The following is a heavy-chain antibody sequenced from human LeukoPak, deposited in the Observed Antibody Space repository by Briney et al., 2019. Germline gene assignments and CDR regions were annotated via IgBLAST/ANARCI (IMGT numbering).Heavy chain of an antibody. J-gene: IGHJ5*02. CDR1: GFTFSSYG. CDR3: ANAPDTAMVEGWFDP. CDR2: IRYDGSNK. V-gene: IGHV3-30*02. D-gene: IGHD5-18*01. Sequence: GGSLRLSCAASGFTFSSYGMHWVLQAPGKGLEWLAFIRYDGSNKYYADSVKGRFTISRDNSKNTLYLQMTSLRAEDTAVYYCANAPDTAMVEGWFDPWGQGTLVTVSS.